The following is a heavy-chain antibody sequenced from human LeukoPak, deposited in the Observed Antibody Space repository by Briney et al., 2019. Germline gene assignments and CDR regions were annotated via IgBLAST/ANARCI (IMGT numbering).Heavy chain of an antibody. V-gene: IGHV3-30-3*01. CDR2: ISDDETYK. CDR1: GFTFNSYS. CDR3: ARDGWGYFEWLSL. J-gene: IGHJ4*02. D-gene: IGHD3-9*01. Sequence: GGSLRLSCAASGFTFNSYSMHWVRQAPGKGLEWVTAISDDETYKFYADSVKGRFTISRDNSKNTLYLQMNSLRVEDTAVYYCARDGWGYFEWLSLWGQGTLVTVSS.